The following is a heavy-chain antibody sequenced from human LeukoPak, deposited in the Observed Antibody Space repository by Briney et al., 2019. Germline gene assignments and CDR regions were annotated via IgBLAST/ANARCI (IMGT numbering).Heavy chain of an antibody. Sequence: SETLSLTCTVSGGSVSSGGFYWTWIRQPPGKGLEWIGYIYYSGSTNYTPSLRSRLTISVDTSKNQFSLKLSSVTAADTAVYYCAREDITGTASYFDYWGQGTLVTVSS. CDR1: GGSVSSGGFY. V-gene: IGHV4-61*08. J-gene: IGHJ4*02. CDR2: IYYSGST. CDR3: AREDITGTASYFDY. D-gene: IGHD1-7*01.